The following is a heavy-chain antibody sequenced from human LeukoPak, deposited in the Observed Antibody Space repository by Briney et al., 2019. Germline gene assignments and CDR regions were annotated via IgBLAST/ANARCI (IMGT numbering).Heavy chain of an antibody. CDR3: ARQPIGPYYFDY. V-gene: IGHV4-4*07. CDR2: IYNGGSA. J-gene: IGHJ4*02. D-gene: IGHD1-14*01. Sequence: PSETLSLTCTVSGASVSNYYWSWIRQPAGKGLEWIGRIYNGGSANYNPSLQSRITMSVDTSKNQFSLRLKSVTAADTAVYYCARQPIGPYYFDYWGQGTLVTVSS. CDR1: GASVSNYY.